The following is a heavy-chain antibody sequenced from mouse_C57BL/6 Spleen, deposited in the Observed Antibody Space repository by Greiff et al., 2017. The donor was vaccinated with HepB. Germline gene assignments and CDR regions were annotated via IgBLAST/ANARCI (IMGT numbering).Heavy chain of an antibody. CDR1: GFTFTDYY. CDR2: IRNKANGYTT. J-gene: IGHJ1*03. V-gene: IGHV7-3*01. D-gene: IGHD2-5*01. CDR3: ARYRYSNGYFDV. Sequence: DVMLVESGGGLVQPGGSLSLSCAASGFTFTDYYMSWVRQPPGKALEWLGFIRNKANGYTTEYSASVKGRFTISRDNSQSILYLQMNALRAEDSATYYCARYRYSNGYFDVWGTGTTVTVSS.